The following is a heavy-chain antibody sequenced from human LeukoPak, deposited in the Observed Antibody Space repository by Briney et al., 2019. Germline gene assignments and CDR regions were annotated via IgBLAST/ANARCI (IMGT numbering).Heavy chain of an antibody. CDR1: GGSISSYY. CDR2: IYYSGST. D-gene: IGHD2-15*01. Sequence: PSETLSLTCTVSGGSISSYYWSWIRQPPGKGLEWIGYIYYSGSTNYNPSLKSRVTISVDTSKNQFSLKLSSVTAADTAVYCCARGGVAADFDYWGQGTLVTVSS. CDR3: ARGGVAADFDY. J-gene: IGHJ4*02. V-gene: IGHV4-59*01.